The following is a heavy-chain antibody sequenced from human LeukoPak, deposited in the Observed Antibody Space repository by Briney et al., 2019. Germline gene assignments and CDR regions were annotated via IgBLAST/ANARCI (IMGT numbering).Heavy chain of an antibody. CDR2: IRYDGSNK. J-gene: IGHJ6*03. V-gene: IGHV3-30*02. Sequence: GGSLRLSCAASGFTFSSYGMHWVRQAPGKGLEWVAFIRYDGSNKYYADSVKGRFTISRDNSKNTLYLQMNSLRAEDTAVYYCAKRYGSGSSYYYYYMDVRGKGTTVTISS. D-gene: IGHD3-10*01. CDR1: GFTFSSYG. CDR3: AKRYGSGSSYYYYYMDV.